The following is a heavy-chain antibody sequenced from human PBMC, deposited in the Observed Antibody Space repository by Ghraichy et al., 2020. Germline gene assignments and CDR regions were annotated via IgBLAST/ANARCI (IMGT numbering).Heavy chain of an antibody. CDR2: IVPILHEP. V-gene: IGHV1-69*08. CDR1: GGTFSHDT. J-gene: IGHJ4*02. CDR3: ARESPVHSSSLEDFFVD. D-gene: IGHD6-13*01. Sequence: SVKVSCKTSGGTFSHDTLSWLRQAPGQGLEWMGRIVPILHEPIYAQRFQGRVTISADMSTTTAYMTLSGLTFEDSAIYYCARESPVHSSSLEDFFVDWGLGTLVTVSS.